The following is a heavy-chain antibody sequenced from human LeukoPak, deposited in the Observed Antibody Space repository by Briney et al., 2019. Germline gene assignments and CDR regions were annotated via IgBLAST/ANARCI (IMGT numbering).Heavy chain of an antibody. D-gene: IGHD5-18*01. CDR1: GGSISSSSAY. Sequence: SETLSLTCTVSGGSISSSSAYWGWIRQPPGKGLEWIGSIYYSKNTYYNPSLKSRATISADTSKNQFSLTLGSVSATDTAVYYCVSPRGFSYGYFDYWGQGTLVTVSS. CDR2: IYYSKNT. J-gene: IGHJ4*02. CDR3: VSPRGFSYGYFDY. V-gene: IGHV4-39*01.